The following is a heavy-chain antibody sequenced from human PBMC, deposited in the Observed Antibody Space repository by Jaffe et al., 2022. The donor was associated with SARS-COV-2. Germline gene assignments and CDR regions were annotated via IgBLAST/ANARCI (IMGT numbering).Heavy chain of an antibody. D-gene: IGHD5-18*01. CDR3: ARRYSYGYVGY. CDR2: INHSGST. J-gene: IGHJ4*02. CDR1: GGSFSGYY. Sequence: QVQLQQWGAGLLKPSETLSLTCAVYGGSFSGYYWSWIRQPPGKGLEWIGEINHSGSTNYNPSLKSRVTISVDTSKNQFSLKLSSVTAADTAVYYCARRYSYGYVGYWGQGTLVTVSS. V-gene: IGHV4-34*01.